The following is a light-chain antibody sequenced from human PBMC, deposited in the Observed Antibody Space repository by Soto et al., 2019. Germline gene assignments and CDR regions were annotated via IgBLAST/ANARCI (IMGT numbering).Light chain of an antibody. CDR2: GAS. Sequence: EIVLTQSPGTLSLSPGERATLSCRASQSVSSNYLAWYQQKPGQAPRLLIYGASSRATGIPDRFSGSGSGTDFTLTISRLEPEDFAQYYCQHYGSSLWTFGQGTKVEIK. CDR3: QHYGSSLWT. CDR1: QSVSSNY. J-gene: IGKJ1*01. V-gene: IGKV3-20*01.